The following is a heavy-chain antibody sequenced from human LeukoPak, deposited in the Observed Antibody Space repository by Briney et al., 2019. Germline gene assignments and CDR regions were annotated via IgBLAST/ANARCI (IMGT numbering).Heavy chain of an antibody. Sequence: PSETLSLTCTVSGGSISSDYWSWIRQSPGKGLEWIGYIYYSGTTSYNPSLKSRVTLSLDTSKNQFSLKLSSVTAADTAVYYCARGANWGSPDYWGQGTLVTVSS. V-gene: IGHV4-59*01. CDR3: ARGANWGSPDY. CDR2: IYYSGTT. D-gene: IGHD7-27*01. CDR1: GGSISSDY. J-gene: IGHJ4*02.